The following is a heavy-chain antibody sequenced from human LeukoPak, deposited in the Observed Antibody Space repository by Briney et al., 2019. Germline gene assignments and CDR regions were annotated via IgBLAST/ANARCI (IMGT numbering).Heavy chain of an antibody. CDR1: GYTFTGYY. Sequence: ASVKVSCKASGYTFTGYYIYWVRPAPGQGLDWMGWINPNSGDTHYAQKFQGRVTMTRDTSISTAYMELSSLRADDTAVFYCARSPYTSGWVDSWGEGTLVTVSS. V-gene: IGHV1-2*02. J-gene: IGHJ4*02. D-gene: IGHD6-19*01. CDR3: ARSPYTSGWVDS. CDR2: INPNSGDT.